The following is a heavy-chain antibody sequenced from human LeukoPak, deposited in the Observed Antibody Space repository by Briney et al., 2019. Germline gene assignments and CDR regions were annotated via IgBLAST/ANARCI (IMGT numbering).Heavy chain of an antibody. CDR3: ARADWNDGWYFHYDMDV. J-gene: IGHJ6*02. D-gene: IGHD1-1*01. CDR1: GFTFSRYA. CDR2: ISNDGNNR. V-gene: IGHV3-30-3*01. Sequence: GGSLRLSCAASGFTFSRYAMHWVRQAPGKGVEGVAVISNDGNNRYDADSVKGRFTITRDNSKNTLYLQMNSLRAEDTAVYFCARADWNDGWYFHYDMDVWGQGTMVTVSS.